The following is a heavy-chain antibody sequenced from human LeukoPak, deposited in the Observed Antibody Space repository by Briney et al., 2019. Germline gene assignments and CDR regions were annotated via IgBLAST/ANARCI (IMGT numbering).Heavy chain of an antibody. CDR2: IIPIFGTA. CDR1: GGTFSSYA. CDR3: ARGFGSGYSDY. D-gene: IGHD3-22*01. Sequence: SVKVSCKASGGTFSSYAISWVRQAPGQGLEWMGRIIPIFGTANYAQKSQGRVTITTDESTSTAYMELSSLRSEDTAVYYCARGFGSGYSDYWGQGTLVTVSS. J-gene: IGHJ4*02. V-gene: IGHV1-69*05.